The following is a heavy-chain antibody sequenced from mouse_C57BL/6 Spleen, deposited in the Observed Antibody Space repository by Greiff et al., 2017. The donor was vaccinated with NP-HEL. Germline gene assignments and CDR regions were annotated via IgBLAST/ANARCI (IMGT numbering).Heavy chain of an antibody. D-gene: IGHD2-2*01. CDR2: ISTYYGDA. J-gene: IGHJ1*03. V-gene: IGHV1-67*01. CDR3: SMVTTWYFDV. Sequence: QVHVKQSGPELVRPGVSVKISCKGSGYTFTDYAMHWVKQSHAKSLEWIGVISTYYGDASYNQKFKDKATMTVDKSSSTAYMELARLTSEDSAVYYWSMVTTWYFDVWGTGTTVTVSS. CDR1: GYTFTDYA.